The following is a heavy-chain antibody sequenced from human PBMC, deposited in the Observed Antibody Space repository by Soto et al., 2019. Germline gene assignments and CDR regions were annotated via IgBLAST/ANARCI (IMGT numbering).Heavy chain of an antibody. V-gene: IGHV3-33*01. Sequence: ESGGGVVQPGRSLRLSCAASGFTFSSYGMHWVRQAPGKGLEWVAVIWYDGSNKYYADSVKGRFTISRDNSKNMLYLQMNSLRAEDTAVYYCARDSLYCSGGSCYSLHWYFDLWGRGTLVTVSS. CDR3: ARDSLYCSGGSCYSLHWYFDL. CDR1: GFTFSSYG. D-gene: IGHD2-15*01. J-gene: IGHJ2*01. CDR2: IWYDGSNK.